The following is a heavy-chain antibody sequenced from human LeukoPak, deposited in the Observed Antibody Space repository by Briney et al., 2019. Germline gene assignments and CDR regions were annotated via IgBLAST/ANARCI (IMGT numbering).Heavy chain of an antibody. CDR3: ARDKHYYDSSGYEIDY. Sequence: SETLSLTCTVSGGSISSSSYYWGWIRQPPGKGLEWIGSIYYSGSTYYNPSLKSRVTISVDTSKNQFSLKLSSVTAADTAVYYCARDKHYYDSSGYEIDYWGQGTLVTVSS. D-gene: IGHD3-22*01. V-gene: IGHV4-39*07. CDR1: GGSISSSSYY. J-gene: IGHJ4*02. CDR2: IYYSGST.